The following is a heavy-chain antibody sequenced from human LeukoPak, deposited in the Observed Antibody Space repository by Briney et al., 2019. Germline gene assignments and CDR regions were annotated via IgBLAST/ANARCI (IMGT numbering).Heavy chain of an antibody. D-gene: IGHD6-19*01. CDR1: GFTFSSYA. CDR3: AKSSGSGWSYYFDY. J-gene: IGHJ4*02. CDR2: VSGSGGST. V-gene: IGHV3-23*01. Sequence: GGSLRLSCAASGFTFSSYAMSWVRQAPGKGLEWVSAVSGSGGSTYYADSVKGRFTISRDNSKNTLYLQMNSLRAEDTAVYYCAKSSGSGWSYYFDYWGQGTLVTVSS.